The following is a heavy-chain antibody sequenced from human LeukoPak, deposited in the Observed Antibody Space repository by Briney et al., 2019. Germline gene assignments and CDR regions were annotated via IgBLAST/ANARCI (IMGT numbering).Heavy chain of an antibody. D-gene: IGHD2-8*01. Sequence: PGGSLRLSCAASGFTFSSYWMHWVRQAPGKGLVWVSRINSDGSSTSYADSVKGRFTISRDNAKNTLYLQMNTLRAEDTAVYYCTSLGGPDIVLMVYPEDYWGQGTLVTVSS. V-gene: IGHV3-74*01. CDR2: INSDGSST. CDR1: GFTFSSYW. J-gene: IGHJ4*02. CDR3: TSLGGPDIVLMVYPEDY.